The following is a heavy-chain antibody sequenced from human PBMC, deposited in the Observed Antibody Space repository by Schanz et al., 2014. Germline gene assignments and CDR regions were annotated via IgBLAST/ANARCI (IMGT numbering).Heavy chain of an antibody. Sequence: VQLVESGGGVVQPGRSLRLSCAASGFTFSSYGMHWVRQAPGKGLEYVSAISHDGYSTYYADSVKGRFTISRDNSKNTLYLQMSSLTTEDTAVYHCAASWWVEGAASATLYGMDVWGQGTTVTVSS. J-gene: IGHJ6*02. CDR1: GFTFSSYG. CDR2: ISHDGYST. V-gene: IGHV3-64D*06. D-gene: IGHD2-8*02. CDR3: AASWWVEGAASATLYGMDV.